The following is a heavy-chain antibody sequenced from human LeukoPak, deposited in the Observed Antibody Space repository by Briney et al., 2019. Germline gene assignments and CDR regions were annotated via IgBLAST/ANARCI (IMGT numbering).Heavy chain of an antibody. CDR3: ARYYYDSSGYYRFDY. V-gene: IGHV3-15*01. J-gene: IGHJ4*02. CDR2: IKSKTDGGTT. CDR1: GFTFSNAW. D-gene: IGHD3-22*01. Sequence: GGSLRLSCAASGFTFSNAWMSWVRQVPGKGLEWVGRIKSKTDGGTTDYAAPVKGRFTISRDDSKNTLYLQMNSLKTEDTAVYYCARYYYDSSGYYRFDYWGQGTLVTVSS.